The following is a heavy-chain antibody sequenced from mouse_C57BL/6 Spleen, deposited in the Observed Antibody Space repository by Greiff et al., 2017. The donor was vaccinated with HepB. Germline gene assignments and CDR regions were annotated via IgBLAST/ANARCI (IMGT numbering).Heavy chain of an antibody. CDR2: IHPNSGNT. Sequence: VQLQQPGAELVKPGASVKLSCKASGFTFNSYWMHWVKQRPGQGLEWIGMIHPNSGNTNYNEKFKSKATLTVDKSSSTAYMQLSSLTSEDTAVYYCAREEGDGYYVMDYWGKGTSVTVSS. D-gene: IGHD2-3*01. J-gene: IGHJ4*01. V-gene: IGHV1-64*01. CDR3: AREEGDGYYVMDY. CDR1: GFTFNSYW.